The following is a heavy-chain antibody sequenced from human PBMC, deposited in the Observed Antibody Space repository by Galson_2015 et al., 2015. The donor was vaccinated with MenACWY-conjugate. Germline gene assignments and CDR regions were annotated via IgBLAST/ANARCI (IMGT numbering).Heavy chain of an antibody. V-gene: IGHV1-69*01. D-gene: IGHD3-22*01. Sequence: VKVSCKASGGTFSSYAISWVRQAPGQGLEWMGGIIPIFGTANYAQKFQGRVTITADESTSTAYMELSSLRSDDTAVYYCARESHYYDSSGYHDYWGQGTLVTVSS. CDR2: IIPIFGTA. J-gene: IGHJ4*02. CDR1: GGTFSSYA. CDR3: ARESHYYDSSGYHDY.